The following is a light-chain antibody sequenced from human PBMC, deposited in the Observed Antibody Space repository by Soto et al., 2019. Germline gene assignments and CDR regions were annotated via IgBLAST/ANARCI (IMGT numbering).Light chain of an antibody. CDR2: WAS. V-gene: IGKV4-1*01. CDR1: QSVLYSSNNKNY. Sequence: DIVMTQSPDSLAVSLGERATINCKSSQSVLYSSNNKNYLAWYQQKPGQPPKLLIYWASTRESGVPDRFSGSGSGTDFTITISSLQAEDVAVYYCQQYYSTPITFGQGTRLEI. CDR3: QQYYSTPIT. J-gene: IGKJ5*01.